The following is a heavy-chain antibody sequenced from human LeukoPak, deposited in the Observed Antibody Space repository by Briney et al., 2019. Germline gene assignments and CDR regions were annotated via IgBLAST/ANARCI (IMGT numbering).Heavy chain of an antibody. CDR2: ISGSGGST. D-gene: IGHD2-15*01. CDR3: AKCLGGSCYSDAFDI. CDR1: GFTFSSYA. V-gene: IGHV3-23*01. J-gene: IGHJ3*02. Sequence: GGSLRLSCAASGFTFSSYAMSWVRQAPGKGLEGVSAISGSGGSTYYADSVKGRFTISRDNSKNTLYLQMNSLRAEDTAVYYCAKCLGGSCYSDAFDIWGQGTMVTVSS.